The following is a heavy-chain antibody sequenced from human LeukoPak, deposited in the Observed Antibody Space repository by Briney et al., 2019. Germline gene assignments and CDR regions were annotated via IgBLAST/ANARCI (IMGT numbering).Heavy chain of an antibody. CDR2: ISSSGSTI. CDR1: GFTLSSYE. CDR3: ARDAQLDY. Sequence: GGSLRRSCAASGFTLSSYEMNWGRQAPGKGLEWVSYISSSGSTIYYADSVKGRFTFSRDNATNSLYLQMHSLRAEDTAVYYCARDAQLDYWGQGTLVTVSS. D-gene: IGHD5-24*01. J-gene: IGHJ4*02. V-gene: IGHV3-48*03.